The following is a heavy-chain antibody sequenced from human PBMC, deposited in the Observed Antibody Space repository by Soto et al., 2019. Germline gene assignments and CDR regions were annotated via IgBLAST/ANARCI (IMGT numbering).Heavy chain of an antibody. J-gene: IGHJ4*02. V-gene: IGHV1-46*01. CDR1: GYTFTGYY. CDR2: INPSGGGA. CDR3: ATSKIGGRRFDY. Sequence: ASVKVSCTASGYTFTGYYIQWARQAPGQGLEWMGIINPSGGGASYAQMFQGRVTMTRDTSTSTVYMELGSLTNDDTAVYYCATSKIGGRRFDYWGQGTLVTVSS. D-gene: IGHD3-16*01.